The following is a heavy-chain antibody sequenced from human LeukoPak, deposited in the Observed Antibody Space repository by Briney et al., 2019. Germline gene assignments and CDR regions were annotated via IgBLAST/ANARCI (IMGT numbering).Heavy chain of an antibody. CDR1: GGSISSGGYY. CDR3: ARENYYTYYFDY. Sequence: SETLSLTCTVSGGSISSGGYYWSWIRQHPGKGLEWIGYIYYSGSTYYNPSLKSRVTISVDTSKNQFSLKLSSVTAADTAVYYCARENYYTYYFDYWGQGTLATVSS. D-gene: IGHD3-22*01. CDR2: IYYSGST. V-gene: IGHV4-31*03. J-gene: IGHJ4*02.